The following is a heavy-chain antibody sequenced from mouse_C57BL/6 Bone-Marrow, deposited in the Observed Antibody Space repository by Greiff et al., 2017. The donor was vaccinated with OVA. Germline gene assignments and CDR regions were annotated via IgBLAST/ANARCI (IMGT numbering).Heavy chain of an antibody. CDR2: INSDGGST. Sequence: EVKVVESGGGLVQPGESLKLSCESNEYEFPSHDMSWVRKTPEKRLELVAAINSDGGSTSYPDTMERRFIISRDNTKKNLYLQMWSVRSEDEALYDCARRITTGGHYYAMDYWGQGTSVTVAS. V-gene: IGHV5-2*01. CDR1: EYEFPSHD. D-gene: IGHD2-4*01. CDR3: ARRITTGGHYYAMDY. J-gene: IGHJ4*01.